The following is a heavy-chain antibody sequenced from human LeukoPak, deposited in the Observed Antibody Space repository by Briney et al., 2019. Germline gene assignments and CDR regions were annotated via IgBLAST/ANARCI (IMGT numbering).Heavy chain of an antibody. D-gene: IGHD1-14*01. V-gene: IGHV3-23*01. Sequence: GGSLGLSCAASGLTLSNYAMIWVRQAPGKGLEWVSSISASGGTTYYADSVKGRFTISRDNPKNTLYLQMSSLSAEDTAIYYCAKDSKRYPLDYYMDVWGKGTTVTVSS. CDR3: AKDSKRYPLDYYMDV. J-gene: IGHJ6*03. CDR2: ISASGGTT. CDR1: GLTLSNYA.